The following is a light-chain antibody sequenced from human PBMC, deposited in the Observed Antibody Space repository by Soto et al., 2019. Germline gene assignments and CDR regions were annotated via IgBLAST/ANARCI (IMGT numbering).Light chain of an antibody. CDR2: GAS. V-gene: IGKV3-15*01. CDR3: QQYNNWPPYT. CDR1: QSVSSN. J-gene: IGKJ2*01. Sequence: EIVMTQSPATLSVSPGERATLFCRASQSVSSNLAWYQQKPGQAPRLLIYGASTRATGIPARFSGSGSGTEFTLTINSLQSEDFAVYYCQQYNNWPPYTFGQGTKLEIK.